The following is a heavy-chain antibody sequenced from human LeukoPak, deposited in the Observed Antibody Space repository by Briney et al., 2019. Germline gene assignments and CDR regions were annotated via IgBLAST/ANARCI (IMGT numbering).Heavy chain of an antibody. Sequence: PGGSLRLSCAASGFTFSSYAMSWVRQAPGKGPEWVSAISGSGGSTYYADSVKGRFTISRDNSKNTLYLQMNSLRAEDTAVYYCAKDSSGYSGTYYFDYWGQGTLVTVSS. CDR2: ISGSGGST. J-gene: IGHJ4*02. CDR1: GFTFSSYA. D-gene: IGHD3-22*01. V-gene: IGHV3-23*01. CDR3: AKDSSGYSGTYYFDY.